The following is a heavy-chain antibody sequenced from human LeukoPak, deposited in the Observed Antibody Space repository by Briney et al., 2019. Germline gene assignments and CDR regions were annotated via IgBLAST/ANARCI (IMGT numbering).Heavy chain of an antibody. CDR1: GFTFSSYA. D-gene: IGHD1-1*01. CDR2: INTDGSTI. CDR3: AKTGNPPTGDY. Sequence: GGSLRLSCAASGFTFSSYAMSWVRQAPGKGLEWVSGINTDGSTINYAGSVKGRFTISRDDAKNTLYLQMNSLRDEDTAIYYCAKTGNPPTGDYWGQGTLVTVSS. V-gene: IGHV3-23*01. J-gene: IGHJ4*02.